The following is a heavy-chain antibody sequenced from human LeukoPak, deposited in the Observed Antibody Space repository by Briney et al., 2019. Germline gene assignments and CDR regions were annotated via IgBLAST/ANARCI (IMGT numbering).Heavy chain of an antibody. Sequence: SETLSLTCTVSGGSISSYYWSWIRQPPGKGLEWIGYIYYSGSTYYNPSLKSRVTISVDTSKNQFSLKLSSVTAADTAVYYCARGGGRYADSSSGFDPWGQGTLVTVSS. D-gene: IGHD6-6*01. CDR2: IYYSGST. V-gene: IGHV4-59*08. J-gene: IGHJ5*02. CDR1: GGSISSYY. CDR3: ARGGGRYADSSSGFDP.